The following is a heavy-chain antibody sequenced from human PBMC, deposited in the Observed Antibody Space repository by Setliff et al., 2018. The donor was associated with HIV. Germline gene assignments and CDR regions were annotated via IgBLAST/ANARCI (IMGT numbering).Heavy chain of an antibody. Sequence: PSETLSLTCTVSGGSITYGSYYWGWIRQPPGKGLEWIGSMDSSGNTYYSPSLRSRVTLSLDTSKNHISLHLSSVTAADTAVYYCVRQGHWYIPWYVDYWGQGALVTVSS. V-gene: IGHV4-39*07. CDR2: MDSSGNT. CDR1: GGSITYGSYY. CDR3: VRQGHWYIPWYVDY. D-gene: IGHD1-20*01. J-gene: IGHJ4*02.